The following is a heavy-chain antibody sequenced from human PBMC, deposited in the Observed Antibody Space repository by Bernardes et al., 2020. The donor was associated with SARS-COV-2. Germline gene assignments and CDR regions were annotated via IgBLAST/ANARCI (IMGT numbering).Heavy chain of an antibody. CDR3: AGTSVTCCDY. D-gene: IGHD1-26*01. V-gene: IGHV3-74*01. CDR1: GFTFSSYC. Sequence: GGSLRLSCAASGFTFSSYCMHWVRQVPGKGLVWVARISGDGGGTTYADSVKGRFTISRDNAKNTLYLQMSSLRVEDTAVYFCAGTSVTCCDYWGQGTLVTVSS. J-gene: IGHJ4*02. CDR2: ISGDGGGT.